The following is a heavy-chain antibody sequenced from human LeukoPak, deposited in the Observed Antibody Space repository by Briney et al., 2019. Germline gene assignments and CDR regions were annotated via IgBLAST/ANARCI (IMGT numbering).Heavy chain of an antibody. D-gene: IGHD3-22*01. CDR1: GFTFDDYA. V-gene: IGHV3-9*01. Sequence: GRSLRLSCAASGFTFDDYAMHWVRQAPGKGLEWVSGISWNSGSIGYADSVKGRFTISRDNAKNSLYLQMNSLRAKDTALYYCAKDIFYDSSGNFDYWGQGTLVTVSS. J-gene: IGHJ4*02. CDR3: AKDIFYDSSGNFDY. CDR2: ISWNSGSI.